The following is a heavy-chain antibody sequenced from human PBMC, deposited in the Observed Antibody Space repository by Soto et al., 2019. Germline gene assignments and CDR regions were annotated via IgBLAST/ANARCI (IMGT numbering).Heavy chain of an antibody. CDR3: ASYSNNWCQPDGMDV. V-gene: IGHV1-46*01. Sequence: ASLKRSRKGFAYARSIYYSHRRRHAPRQGLEWMRIIKPSGGSTSYAKKCQGRVTMSVDTSKKQFSMKLTSVTAADTAVYYFASYSNNWCQPDGMDVCAQGTTVTVYS. J-gene: IGHJ6*02. D-gene: IGHD6-13*01. CDR2: IKPSGGST. CDR1: AYARSIYY.